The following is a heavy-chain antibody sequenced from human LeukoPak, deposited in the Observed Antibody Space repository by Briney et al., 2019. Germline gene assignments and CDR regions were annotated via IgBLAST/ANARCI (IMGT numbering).Heavy chain of an antibody. J-gene: IGHJ4*02. D-gene: IGHD1-26*01. Sequence: GGSLRLSCAASGFTFSTYAMTWVRQAPGKGLEWVAVSYSGGSRQYAESVKGRFIISRDNSKDTLYLQMNSLRAEDTALYYCARVWELSFDHWGQGTLVTVSS. V-gene: IGHV3-23*03. CDR3: ARVWELSFDH. CDR1: GFTFSTYA. CDR2: SYSGGSR.